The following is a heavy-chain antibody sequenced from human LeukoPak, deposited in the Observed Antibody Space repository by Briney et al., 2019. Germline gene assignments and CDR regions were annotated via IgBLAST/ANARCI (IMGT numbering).Heavy chain of an antibody. J-gene: IGHJ6*02. CDR3: ATYDNWVAGDV. CDR1: EFMFSDYL. CDR2: INKDGSEE. V-gene: IGHV3-7*01. D-gene: IGHD1-1*01. Sequence: GGSLRLSCAASEFMFSDYLMSWVRQAPGKGPEWVASINKDGSEEYYADSVKGRFTVSRDNAKNSPFLQMNNLRVEDTAIYYCATYDNWVAGDVWGQGTTVSVSS.